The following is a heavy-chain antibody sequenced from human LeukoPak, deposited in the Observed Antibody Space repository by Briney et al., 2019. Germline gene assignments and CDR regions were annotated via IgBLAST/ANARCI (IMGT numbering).Heavy chain of an antibody. CDR3: ARPFDWQIFDL. D-gene: IGHD3-9*01. CDR2: IYTSGST. Sequence: SETLSLTCTVSGGSISSYYWSWIRQPAGRGLEWIGRIYTSGSTNYNPSLKSRVTMSVDTSKNQFSLKLNSVTAADTAVYYCARPFDWQIFDLWGRGTLVTVSS. V-gene: IGHV4-4*07. J-gene: IGHJ2*01. CDR1: GGSISSYY.